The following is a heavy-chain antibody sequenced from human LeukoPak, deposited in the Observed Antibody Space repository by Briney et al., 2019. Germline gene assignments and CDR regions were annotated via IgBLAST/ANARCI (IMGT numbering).Heavy chain of an antibody. V-gene: IGHV3-7*01. D-gene: IGHD6-13*01. J-gene: IGHJ4*02. CDR3: ARDRIAAAGPDY. CDR2: INEDGNKK. Sequence: GGSLRLSCAVSGFTFRNYWMSWVRQAPGKGLEWVANINEDGNKKYYADSVKGRFTISRDNAKNSLYLQMNSLRAEDTAVYYCARDRIAAAGPDYWGQGTLVTVSS. CDR1: GFTFRNYW.